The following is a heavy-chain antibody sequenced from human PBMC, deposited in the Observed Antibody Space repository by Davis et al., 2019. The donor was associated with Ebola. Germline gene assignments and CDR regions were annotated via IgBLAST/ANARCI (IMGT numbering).Heavy chain of an antibody. J-gene: IGHJ5*02. Sequence: GESLKISCAASGFTFSSYSMNWVRQAPGKGLEWVSYISSSSSTIYYADSVKGRFTISRDNAKNSLYLQMNSLRDEDTAVYYCASDGQQLAYSNWFDPWGQGTLVTVSS. CDR2: ISSSSSTI. CDR3: ASDGQQLAYSNWFDP. D-gene: IGHD6-13*01. V-gene: IGHV3-48*02. CDR1: GFTFSSYS.